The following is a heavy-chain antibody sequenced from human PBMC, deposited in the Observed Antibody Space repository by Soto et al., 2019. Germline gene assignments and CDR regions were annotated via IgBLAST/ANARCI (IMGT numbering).Heavy chain of an antibody. V-gene: IGHV3-73*01. CDR1: VFTFVGSS. CDR3: TRHTYDLGDYGNGATRQPEPYGMAA. Sequence: HPVVSRRLACSSSVFTFVGSSIDWFRQAAVKGLEWVGLIRSEANSYATAYAASMKGRFIISRDDSKNTAYLQMNSLKTEATAVYYCTRHTYDLGDYGNGATRQPEPYGMAAWANGPKV. D-gene: IGHD4-17*01. J-gene: IGHJ6*04. CDR2: IRSEANSYAT.